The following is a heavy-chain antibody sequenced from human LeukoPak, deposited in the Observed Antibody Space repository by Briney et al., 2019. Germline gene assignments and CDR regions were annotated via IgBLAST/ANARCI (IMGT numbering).Heavy chain of an antibody. Sequence: SQTLSLTCTVSGGFISSGSYYWSWVRQPAGKGLEWIGRIYTSGSTNHNPSLKSRVTISVDTSKNQFSLKLSSVTAADTAVYYCARRYYYDSSGYDDWGQGTLVTVSS. CDR2: IYTSGST. V-gene: IGHV4-61*02. CDR1: GGFISSGSYY. J-gene: IGHJ4*02. D-gene: IGHD3-22*01. CDR3: ARRYYYDSSGYDD.